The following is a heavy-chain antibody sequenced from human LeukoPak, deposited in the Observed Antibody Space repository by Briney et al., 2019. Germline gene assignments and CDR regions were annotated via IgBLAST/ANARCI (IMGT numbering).Heavy chain of an antibody. CDR3: ARGFSKRYNWNDVYYYYYMDV. J-gene: IGHJ6*03. CDR2: IYYSGST. D-gene: IGHD1-20*01. V-gene: IGHV4-34*01. CDR1: GGSFSGYY. Sequence: SETLSLTCAVYGGSFSGYYWGWIRQPPGKGLEWIGSIYYSGSTYYNPSLKSRVTISVDTSKNQFSLKLSSVTAADTAVYYCARGFSKRYNWNDVYYYYYMDVWGKGTTVTVSS.